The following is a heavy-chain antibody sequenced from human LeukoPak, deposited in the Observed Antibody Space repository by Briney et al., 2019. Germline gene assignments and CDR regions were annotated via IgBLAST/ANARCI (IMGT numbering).Heavy chain of an antibody. J-gene: IGHJ5*02. CDR3: APHRGGLEDLTFDP. Sequence: GESLRFSGKCSGYSFTSYWISWVRRMPGKVLELMGSIDPSDSYNNYSPSFQGHVTNSADKSISTAYLQWSSLKASDTAMYYCAPHRGGLEDLTFDPWGQGTLVSVSS. CDR2: IDPSDSYN. CDR1: GYSFTSYW. V-gene: IGHV5-10-1*01. D-gene: IGHD3-10*01.